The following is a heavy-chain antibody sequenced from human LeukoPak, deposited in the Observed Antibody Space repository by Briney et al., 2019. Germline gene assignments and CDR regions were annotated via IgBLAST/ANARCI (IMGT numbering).Heavy chain of an antibody. CDR2: ISSSSSYI. D-gene: IGHD3-3*01. V-gene: IGHV3-21*01. Sequence: PGGSLRLSCAASGFTFSSYSMNWVRPAPGKGLEWVSSISSSSSYIYYADSVKGRFTISRDNAKNSLYLQMNSPRAEDTAVYYCARGKPEYYYFWSGYYPNYYYYYYMDVWGKGTTVTVSS. J-gene: IGHJ6*03. CDR3: ARGKPEYYYFWSGYYPNYYYYYYMDV. CDR1: GFTFSSYS.